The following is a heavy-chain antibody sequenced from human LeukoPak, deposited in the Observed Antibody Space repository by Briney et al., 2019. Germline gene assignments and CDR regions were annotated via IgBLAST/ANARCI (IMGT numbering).Heavy chain of an antibody. D-gene: IGHD2-21*01. Sequence: SETLSLTCTVSGGSIGSYYWTWIRQTPGKGLEWIGYVHYSGSTTYNPSLNSRVTISLDVSRNQFFLRLNSVTVADTAVYYCARHIANWFDPWGQGTLVTVSS. J-gene: IGHJ5*02. CDR3: ARHIANWFDP. CDR2: VHYSGST. CDR1: GGSIGSYY. V-gene: IGHV4-59*08.